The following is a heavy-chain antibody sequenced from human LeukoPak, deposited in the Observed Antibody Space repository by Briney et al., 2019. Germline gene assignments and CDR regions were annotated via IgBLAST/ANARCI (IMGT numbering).Heavy chain of an antibody. CDR2: INHSGST. Sequence: PSETLSLTCTVSGGSISSSSYYWGWIRQPPGKGLEWIGEINHSGSTNYNPSLKSRVTISVDTSKNQFSLKLSSVTAADTAVYYCARGARVLRYFDWLLHDNWFDPWGQGTLVTVSS. CDR1: GGSISSSSYY. V-gene: IGHV4-39*07. CDR3: ARGARVLRYFDWLLHDNWFDP. D-gene: IGHD3-9*01. J-gene: IGHJ5*02.